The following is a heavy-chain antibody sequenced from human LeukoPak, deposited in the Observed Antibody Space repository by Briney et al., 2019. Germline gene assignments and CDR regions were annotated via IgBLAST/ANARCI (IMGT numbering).Heavy chain of an antibody. D-gene: IGHD4-11*01. CDR2: LKEDGSVK. J-gene: IGHJ4*02. V-gene: IGHV3-7*01. Sequence: TGGSLSLSCEASGFIVDNYWMTWVRQAPGRGLEWVANLKEDGSVKQHADSVRGRFTVSRDNTESLVFLHMSSLKAEDSAVYYCARDERAGHYIYWGQGILVTVSS. CDR1: GFIVDNYW. CDR3: ARDERAGHYIY.